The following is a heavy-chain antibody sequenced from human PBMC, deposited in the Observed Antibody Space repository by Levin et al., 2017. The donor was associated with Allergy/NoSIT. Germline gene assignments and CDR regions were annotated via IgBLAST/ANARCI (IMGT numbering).Heavy chain of an antibody. D-gene: IGHD3-3*01. J-gene: IGHJ1*01. CDR2: IYYSGST. CDR3: AREGVGGSGFQH. Sequence: SETLSLTCTVSGGSISSYYWSWIRQPPGKGLEWIGYIYYSGSTNYNPSLKSRVTISVDTSKNQFSLKLSSVTAADTAVYYCAREGVGGSGFQHWGQGTLVTVSS. V-gene: IGHV4-59*01. CDR1: GGSISSYY.